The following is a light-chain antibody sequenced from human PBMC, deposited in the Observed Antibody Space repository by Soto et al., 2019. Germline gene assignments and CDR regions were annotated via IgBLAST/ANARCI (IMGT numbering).Light chain of an antibody. V-gene: IGLV2-14*03. CDR1: SSDVGGYNY. J-gene: IGLJ1*01. CDR3: SSYTTSNTRQIV. Sequence: QSVLTQPASVSGSPGQSITISCTGTSSDVGGYNYVSWYQHHPGKAPKLMIFDVSNRPSGVSNRFSGSKSGNTASPTISGLQPEDEADCYCSSYTTSNTRQIVFGTGTKVTVL. CDR2: DVS.